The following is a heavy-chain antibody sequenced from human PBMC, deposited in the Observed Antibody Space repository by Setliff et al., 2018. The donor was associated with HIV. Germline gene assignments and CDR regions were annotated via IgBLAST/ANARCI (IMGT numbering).Heavy chain of an antibody. CDR2: ISSSSSYI. D-gene: IGHD2-8*01. CDR1: GFTFSSYS. Sequence: GGSLRLSCAASGFTFSSYSMNWVRQAPGKGLEWVSSISSSSSYIYYTDSVKGRFTISRDNAKNSLYLQMNSLRAEDTAVYYCARPSRGYCTNAGCSDHFFDMWGQGTLVTVSS. CDR3: ARPSRGYCTNAGCSDHFFDM. V-gene: IGHV3-21*01. J-gene: IGHJ4*02.